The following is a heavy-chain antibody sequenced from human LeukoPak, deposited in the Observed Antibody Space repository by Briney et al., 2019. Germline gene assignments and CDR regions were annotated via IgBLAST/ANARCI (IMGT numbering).Heavy chain of an antibody. Sequence: GGSLRLSCAASGFTFSSHDMHWVRQATGKGLEWVSAIGTAGDTYYPGSVKGRFTISRENAKNSLYLQMNSLRAGDTAVYYCARGRLGEPGYGDYFYGMDVWGQGTTVTVSS. D-gene: IGHD4-17*01. J-gene: IGHJ6*02. V-gene: IGHV3-13*01. CDR3: ARGRLGEPGYGDYFYGMDV. CDR2: IGTAGDT. CDR1: GFTFSSHD.